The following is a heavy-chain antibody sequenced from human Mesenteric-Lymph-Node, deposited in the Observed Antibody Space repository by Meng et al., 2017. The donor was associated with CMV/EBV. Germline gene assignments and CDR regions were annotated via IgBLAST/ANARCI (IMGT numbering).Heavy chain of an antibody. J-gene: IGHJ5*02. CDR2: ISAYNGNT. Sequence: ASVQVSCKASGYTFTSYGISWVRQAPGQGLEWMGWISAYNGNTNYAQKLQGRVTMTTDTSTSTAYMELRRLRSDDTAVYYCAVTYCTSTSCYSSWGQGTLVTVSS. CDR1: GYTFTSYG. D-gene: IGHD2-2*01. CDR3: AVTYCTSTSCYSS. V-gene: IGHV1-18*01.